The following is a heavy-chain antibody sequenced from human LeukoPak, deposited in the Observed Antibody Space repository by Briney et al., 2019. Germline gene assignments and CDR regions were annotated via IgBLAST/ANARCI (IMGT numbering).Heavy chain of an antibody. D-gene: IGHD2-2*01. CDR3: AKQGRVVPAAIGNYNWFEP. CDR2: ISGSGGST. CDR1: GFTFSSYA. J-gene: IGHJ5*02. V-gene: IGHV3-23*01. Sequence: PGGSLRLSCAASGFTFSSYAMSWVRPAPGKGLEWVSAISGSGGSTYYGYSVKGRFTISRDNSKNTLYLQMNSLRAEDTAVYYCAKQGRVVPAAIGNYNWFEPWGQGTLVTVSS.